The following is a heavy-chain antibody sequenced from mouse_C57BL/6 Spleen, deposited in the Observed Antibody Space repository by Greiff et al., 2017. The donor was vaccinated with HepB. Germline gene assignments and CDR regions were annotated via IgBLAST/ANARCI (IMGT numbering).Heavy chain of an antibody. CDR2: IHPNSGST. CDR3: ARCYGSSYRYFDV. Sequence: VQLQQPGAQLVKPGASVKLSCKASGYTFTSYWMHWVKQRPGQGLEWIGMIHPNSGSTNYNEKFKSKATLTVDKSSSTAYMQLSSLTSEDSSVYCCARCYGSSYRYFDVWGTGTTVTVSS. D-gene: IGHD1-1*01. J-gene: IGHJ1*03. V-gene: IGHV1-64*01. CDR1: GYTFTSYW.